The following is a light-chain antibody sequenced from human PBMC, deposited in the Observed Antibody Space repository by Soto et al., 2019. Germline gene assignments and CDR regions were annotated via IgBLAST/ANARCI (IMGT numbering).Light chain of an antibody. CDR2: GAS. J-gene: IGKJ1*01. V-gene: IGKV3-20*01. Sequence: EIVLTQSPGTLSLSPGERATLSCRASQSVSSSYLAWYQQKPGQAPRLLIYGASSRATGIPDRFSGSGSGTDVTLTNSRLEPEDCAVYYCEQYGIFPWTFGQGTKVEIK. CDR1: QSVSSSY. CDR3: EQYGIFPWT.